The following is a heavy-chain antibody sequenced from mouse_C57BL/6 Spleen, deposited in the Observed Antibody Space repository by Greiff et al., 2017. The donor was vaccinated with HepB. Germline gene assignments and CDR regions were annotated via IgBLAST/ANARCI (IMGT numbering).Heavy chain of an antibody. Sequence: QVQLKESGAELAKPGASVKLSCKASGYTFTSYWMHWVKQRPGQGLEWIGYINPSSGYTKYNQKFKDKATLTADKSSSTAYMQLSSLTYEDSAVYYCARSRVVATRAMDYWGQGTSVTVSS. V-gene: IGHV1-7*01. CDR3: ARSRVVATRAMDY. CDR1: GYTFTSYW. J-gene: IGHJ4*01. CDR2: INPSSGYT. D-gene: IGHD1-1*01.